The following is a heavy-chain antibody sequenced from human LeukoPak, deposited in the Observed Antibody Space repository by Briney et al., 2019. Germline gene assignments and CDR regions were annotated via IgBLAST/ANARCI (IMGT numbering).Heavy chain of an antibody. J-gene: IGHJ4*02. Sequence: ASVTVSCKASGYTFTSYGISWVRQAPGQGLEWMGWISAYNGNTNYAQKLQGRVTMTTDTSTSTAYMELRSLRSDDTAVYYCARGYYYDSSGYWSYWGQGTLVTVSS. CDR2: ISAYNGNT. CDR3: ARGYYYDSSGYWSY. D-gene: IGHD3-22*01. CDR1: GYTFTSYG. V-gene: IGHV1-18*01.